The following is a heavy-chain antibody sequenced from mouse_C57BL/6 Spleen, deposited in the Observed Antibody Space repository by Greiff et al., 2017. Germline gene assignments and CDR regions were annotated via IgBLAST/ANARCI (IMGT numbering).Heavy chain of an antibody. J-gene: IGHJ2*01. CDR2: IYPGSGNT. V-gene: IGHV1-76*01. CDR3: ARSITTASGDY. CDR1: GYTFTDYY. Sequence: VQLQQSGAELVRPGASVKLSCKASGYTFTDYYINWVKQRPGQGLEWIARIYPGSGNTYYNEKFKGKATLTAEKSSSTAYMQLSSLTSEDSAVYFCARSITTASGDYWGQGTTLTVSS. D-gene: IGHD1-2*01.